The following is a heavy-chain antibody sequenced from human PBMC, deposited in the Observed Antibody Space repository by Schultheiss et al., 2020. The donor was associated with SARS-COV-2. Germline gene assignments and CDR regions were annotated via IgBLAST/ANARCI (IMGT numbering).Heavy chain of an antibody. D-gene: IGHD3-16*02. V-gene: IGHV3-23*01. J-gene: IGHJ3*02. CDR2: ISGSGGST. Sequence: GGSLRLSCAASGFTFSDYYMSWIRQAPGKGLEWVSAISGSGGSTYYADSVKGRFTISRDNSKNTLYLQMNSLGAEDTAVYYCARRSYLRGSYRQDDAFDIWGQGTMVTVSS. CDR3: ARRSYLRGSYRQDDAFDI. CDR1: GFTFSDYY.